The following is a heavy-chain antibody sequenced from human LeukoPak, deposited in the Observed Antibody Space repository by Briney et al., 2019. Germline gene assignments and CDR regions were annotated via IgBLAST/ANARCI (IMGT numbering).Heavy chain of an antibody. D-gene: IGHD2-2*01. CDR2: ISYDGSNK. Sequence: GGSLRLSCAASGFTFSSLAMHWVRQAPGKGLEWVAVISYDGSNKYYADSVKGRFTISRDNSENTLYLQMNSLRAEDTAVFYCAKDVCSSTSCSRRAFDIWGQGTMVTVSS. V-gene: IGHV3-30-3*01. CDR3: AKDVCSSTSCSRRAFDI. CDR1: GFTFSSLA. J-gene: IGHJ3*02.